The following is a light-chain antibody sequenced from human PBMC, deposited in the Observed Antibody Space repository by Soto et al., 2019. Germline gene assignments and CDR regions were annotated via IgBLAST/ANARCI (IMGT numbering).Light chain of an antibody. CDR2: SND. CDR1: RPNIGSNT. CDR3: AAWDDSLKVVV. V-gene: IGLV1-44*01. J-gene: IGLJ2*01. Sequence: QSVLTQPPSASGTPGQRVTMSCSGSRPNIGSNTVNWYQQFPGTAPKVLIYSNDQRPSGVPDRFSGSKSDTSASLAISGLQSEDEADYYCAAWDDSLKVVVFGGGTKLTVL.